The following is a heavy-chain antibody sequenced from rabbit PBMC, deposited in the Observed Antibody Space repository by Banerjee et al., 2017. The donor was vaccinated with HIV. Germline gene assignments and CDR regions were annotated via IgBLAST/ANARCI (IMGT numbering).Heavy chain of an antibody. Sequence: QEQLEESGGDLVKPEGSLTLTCTASGFSFNNKYVMCWVRQAPGKGLEWIACINTSSGNTVYASWAKGRFTISKTASTVDLRMTSLTAADTATYFCARAGGYRDFGLWGQGTLVTVS. CDR1: GFSFNNKYV. J-gene: IGHJ4*01. CDR2: INTSSGNT. V-gene: IGHV1S45*01. CDR3: ARAGGYRDFGL. D-gene: IGHD2-1*01.